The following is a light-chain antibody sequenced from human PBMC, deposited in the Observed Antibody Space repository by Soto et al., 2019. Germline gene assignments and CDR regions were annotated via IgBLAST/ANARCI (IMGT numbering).Light chain of an antibody. J-gene: IGLJ1*01. Sequence: QSALTQPAWVSGSPGQSITISCTGTSSDVGGYNYVSWYQQHPGKAPKLMIYAVTDRPSGVSSRFSGSKSGNTASLTISGLQAEDEADYYCSSYTSSSTLFGTGTKVTVL. CDR1: SSDVGGYNY. CDR3: SSYTSSSTL. CDR2: AVT. V-gene: IGLV2-14*01.